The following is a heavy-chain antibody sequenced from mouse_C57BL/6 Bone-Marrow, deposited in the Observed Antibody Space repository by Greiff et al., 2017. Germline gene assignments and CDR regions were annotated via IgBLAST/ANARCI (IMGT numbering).Heavy chain of an antibody. CDR1: GFTFSDYY. J-gene: IGHJ1*03. V-gene: IGHV5-16*01. CDR2: INYDGSST. CDR3: ARSLDHWYFDV. Sequence: EVKVVESEGGLVQPGSSMKLSCTASGFTFSDYYMAWVRQVPEKGLEWVANINYDGSSTYYLDSLKSRFIISRDNAKNILYLQMSSLKSEDTATYYCARSLDHWYFDVWGTGTTVTVSS. D-gene: IGHD4-1*01.